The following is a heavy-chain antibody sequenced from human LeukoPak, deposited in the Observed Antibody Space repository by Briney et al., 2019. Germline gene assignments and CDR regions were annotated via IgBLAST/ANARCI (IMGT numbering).Heavy chain of an antibody. J-gene: IGHJ6*03. Sequence: GGSLRLSCAASGFTFSSYSMNWVRQAPGKGLEWVSSISSSSSYIYYADSVKGRFTISRDNAKNSLYLQMNSLRAEDTAVYYCARGPTPVVVPAAAYYYYYMDVWGKGTTVTVSS. CDR3: ARGPTPVVVPAAAYYYYYMDV. V-gene: IGHV3-21*01. CDR1: GFTFSSYS. CDR2: ISSSSSYI. D-gene: IGHD2-2*01.